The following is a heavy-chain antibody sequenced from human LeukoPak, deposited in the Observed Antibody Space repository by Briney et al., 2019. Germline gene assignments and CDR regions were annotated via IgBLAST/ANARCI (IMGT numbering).Heavy chain of an antibody. CDR1: GFTFDDYA. J-gene: IGHJ4*02. CDR3: AKASRIQLWSPFDY. Sequence: PGGSLRLSCAASGFTFDDYAMHWVRQAPGKGREWGSGISWNSGSIGYADSVKGRFTISKDTAKNSLYLQMNSLRAEDMALYYCAKASRIQLWSPFDYWGQGTLVTVSS. V-gene: IGHV3-9*03. D-gene: IGHD5-18*01. CDR2: ISWNSGSI.